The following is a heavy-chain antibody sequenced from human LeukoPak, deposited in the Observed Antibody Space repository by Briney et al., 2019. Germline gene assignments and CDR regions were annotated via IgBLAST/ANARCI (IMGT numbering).Heavy chain of an antibody. V-gene: IGHV4-30-4*01. J-gene: IGHJ3*02. CDR2: IYYSGST. Sequence: PSQTLSLTCTVSGGSISSGDYYWSWIRQPPGKGLEWIGYIYYSGSTYYNPSLKSRVTISVDTSKNQFSLKLSSVTAADTAVYYSARSKTYGYDSSGIDALDIWGQGTMVTVSS. D-gene: IGHD3-22*01. CDR3: ARSKTYGYDSSGIDALDI. CDR1: GGSISSGDYY.